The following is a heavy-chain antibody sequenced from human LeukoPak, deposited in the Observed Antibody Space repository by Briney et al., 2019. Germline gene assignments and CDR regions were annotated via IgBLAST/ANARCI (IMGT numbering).Heavy chain of an antibody. CDR2: INWNGGST. Sequence: PGGSLRLSCAASGFTFDDYGMSWVRQAPGKGLEWVSGINWNGGSTVYADSVKGRFTISRDNAKNSLYLQMNSQRAEDTALYHCAREGNTVTSHYWFDPSGQGTLVTVSS. D-gene: IGHD4-17*01. CDR3: AREGNTVTSHYWFDP. V-gene: IGHV3-20*01. J-gene: IGHJ5*02. CDR1: GFTFDDYG.